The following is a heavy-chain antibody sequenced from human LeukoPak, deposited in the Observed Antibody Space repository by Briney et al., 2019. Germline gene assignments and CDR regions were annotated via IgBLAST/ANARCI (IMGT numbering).Heavy chain of an antibody. J-gene: IGHJ4*02. CDR1: GYTFTSYG. Sequence: ASVKDSCKASGYTFTSYGISWVRQAPGQGLEWMGWISAYNGNTNYAQKLQGRVTMTTDTSTSTAYMELRSLRSDDTAVYYCARSDYVWGSSFWWGQGTLVTVSS. CDR3: ARSDYVWGSSFW. CDR2: ISAYNGNT. D-gene: IGHD3-16*01. V-gene: IGHV1-18*01.